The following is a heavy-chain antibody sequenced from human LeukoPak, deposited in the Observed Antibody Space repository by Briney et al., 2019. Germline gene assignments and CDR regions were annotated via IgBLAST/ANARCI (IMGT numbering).Heavy chain of an antibody. CDR2: IYHSGSI. D-gene: IGHD2-8*01. V-gene: IGHV4-4*02. CDR3: ARQWSAYGIDS. CDR1: GGSISSSNW. J-gene: IGHJ4*02. Sequence: SGTLSLTCAVSGGSISSSNWWSWVRQPPGKGLEWIGEIYHSGSIYYNPSLKSRVTISLDTSKNQFSLRLTSVNAADTAVYYCARQWSAYGIDSWGQGTLVTVSS.